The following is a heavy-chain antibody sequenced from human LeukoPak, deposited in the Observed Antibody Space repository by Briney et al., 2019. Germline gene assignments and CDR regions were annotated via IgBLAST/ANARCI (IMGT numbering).Heavy chain of an antibody. Sequence: PSETLSLTCNVSGGSISSYYWTWIRQPAGKGLEWIGYIYYSGSTNYNPSLKSRVTISVDTSKNQFSLKLSSVTAPDTAVYYCARGSEQLVYGTWGQGTLVTVSS. CDR3: ARGSEQLVYGT. CDR2: IYYSGST. J-gene: IGHJ5*02. D-gene: IGHD6-13*01. CDR1: GGSISSYY. V-gene: IGHV4-59*01.